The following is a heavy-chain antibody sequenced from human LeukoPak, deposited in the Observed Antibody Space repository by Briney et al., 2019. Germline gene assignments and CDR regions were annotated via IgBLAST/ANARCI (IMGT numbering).Heavy chain of an antibody. J-gene: IGHJ4*02. CDR1: GYTFTSYY. Sequence: SVKVSCKASGYTFTSYYMHWVRQAPGQGLEWMGRIIPIFGTANYAQKFQGRVTITTDESTSTAYMELSSLRSEDTAVYYCARDLKDNAVAGTEFDYWGQGTLVTVSS. CDR3: ARDLKDNAVAGTEFDY. CDR2: IIPIFGTA. D-gene: IGHD6-19*01. V-gene: IGHV1-69*05.